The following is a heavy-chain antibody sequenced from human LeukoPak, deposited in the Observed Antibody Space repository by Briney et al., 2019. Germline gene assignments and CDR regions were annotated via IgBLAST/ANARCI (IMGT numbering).Heavy chain of an antibody. CDR3: AKGRLHLMGRYFDLLDAFDI. Sequence: GGSLRLSCAASGFTFSSYAMSWVRQAPGKGLEWVSAISGSGGSTYYADSVKGRFTISRDNSKNTLYLQMNSLRAEDTAVYYCAKGRLHLMGRYFDLLDAFDIWGQGTMVTVSS. J-gene: IGHJ3*02. CDR2: ISGSGGST. V-gene: IGHV3-23*01. D-gene: IGHD3-9*01. CDR1: GFTFSSYA.